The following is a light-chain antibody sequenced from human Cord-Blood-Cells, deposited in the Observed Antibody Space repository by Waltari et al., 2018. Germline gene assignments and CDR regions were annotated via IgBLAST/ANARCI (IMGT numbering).Light chain of an antibody. CDR2: KAS. CDR3: QQYNSYSWT. Sequence: DIQMIQSPSTLSASVGDRVTITCWASQSISSWLAWYQQKPGKAPKLLIYKASSLESGVPSRFSGSGSGTEFTLTISSLQPDDFATYYCQQYNSYSWTFGQGTKVEIK. J-gene: IGKJ1*01. CDR1: QSISSW. V-gene: IGKV1-5*03.